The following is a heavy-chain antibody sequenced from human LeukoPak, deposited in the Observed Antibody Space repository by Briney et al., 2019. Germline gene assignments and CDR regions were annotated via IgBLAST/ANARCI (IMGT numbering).Heavy chain of an antibody. CDR3: ARLAQGVIAVAGTPYFDY. Sequence: SETLSLTCAVYGGSFSGYYWSWIRQPPGKGLECIGEINHSGSTNYNPSLKSRVTISVDTSKNQFSLKLSSVTAADTAVYYCARLAQGVIAVAGTPYFDYWGQGTLVTVSS. D-gene: IGHD6-19*01. CDR2: INHSGST. J-gene: IGHJ4*02. V-gene: IGHV4-34*01. CDR1: GGSFSGYY.